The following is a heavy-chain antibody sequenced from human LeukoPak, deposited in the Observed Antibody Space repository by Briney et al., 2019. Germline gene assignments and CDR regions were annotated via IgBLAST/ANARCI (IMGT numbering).Heavy chain of an antibody. J-gene: IGHJ4*02. D-gene: IGHD3-10*01. V-gene: IGHV3-33*01. CDR1: GFTFSSYG. CDR2: IWYDGSNK. Sequence: GGSLRLSCAASGFTFSSYGMHWVRQAPGKGLEWVAVIWYDGSNKYYADSVKGRFTISRDNSKNTLYLQMNSLRAEDTAVYYCARDCRPMVRGVGGLDYWGQGTLVTVFS. CDR3: ARDCRPMVRGVGGLDY.